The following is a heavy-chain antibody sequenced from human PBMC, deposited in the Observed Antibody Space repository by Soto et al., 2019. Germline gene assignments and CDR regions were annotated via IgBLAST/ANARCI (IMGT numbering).Heavy chain of an antibody. CDR3: VGARGRLVGFDY. V-gene: IGHV4-34*01. CDR2: MDGSGNT. J-gene: IGHJ4*02. CDR1: SESLSGYY. Sequence: QVQLQQWGAGLLKPSETLSLTCAVNSESLSGYYWSWIRQSPGKGLEWIGGMDGSGNTNYSPSLRSRVAMSVDTSTNHFSLNLNSVSAADTAAYYCVGARGRLVGFDYWGQGTLVTVSS. D-gene: IGHD1-26*01.